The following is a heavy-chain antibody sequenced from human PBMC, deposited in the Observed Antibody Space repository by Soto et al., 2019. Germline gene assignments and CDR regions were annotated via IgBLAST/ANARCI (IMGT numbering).Heavy chain of an antibody. CDR1: GYTFTSYG. V-gene: IGHV1-18*01. D-gene: IGHD3-3*01. Sequence: GVSVKVSCKASGYTFTSYGISWVRQAPGQGLEWMGWISAYNGNTNYAQKLQGRVTMTTDTSTSTAYMELRSLRSDDTAVYYCARVFYDFWSGYYTPTFFDYWGQGTLVTVSS. CDR3: ARVFYDFWSGYYTPTFFDY. CDR2: ISAYNGNT. J-gene: IGHJ4*02.